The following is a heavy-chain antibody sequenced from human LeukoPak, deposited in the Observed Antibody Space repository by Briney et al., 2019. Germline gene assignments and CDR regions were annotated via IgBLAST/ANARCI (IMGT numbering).Heavy chain of an antibody. CDR3: ARDESYGDYNNWFDP. V-gene: IGHV1-18*01. CDR1: GYTFINYG. CDR2: ISAYNGNT. J-gene: IGHJ5*02. D-gene: IGHD4-17*01. Sequence: ASVKVSCKASGYTFINYGISWVRQAPGQGLEWMGWISAYNGNTNYAQKLQGRVTMTTDTSTSTAYMELRSLRSDDTAVYYCARDESYGDYNNWFDPWGQGTLVTVSS.